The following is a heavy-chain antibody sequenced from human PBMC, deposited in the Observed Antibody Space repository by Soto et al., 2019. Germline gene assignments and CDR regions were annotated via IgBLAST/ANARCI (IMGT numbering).Heavy chain of an antibody. D-gene: IGHD3-10*01. CDR2: LHSGGDT. J-gene: IGHJ6*02. V-gene: IGHV3-53*04. CDR1: RIPVSSND. CDR3: ARDGPYYYASRMDV. Sequence: PGGSLRLSCVSSRIPVSSNDMTWVRQAPGKGLEWVSVLHSGGDTYYANSVKGRFTISRHDSTNTVFLQMNSLTAEDTAVYYCARDGPYYYASRMDVWGQRTTVTVSS.